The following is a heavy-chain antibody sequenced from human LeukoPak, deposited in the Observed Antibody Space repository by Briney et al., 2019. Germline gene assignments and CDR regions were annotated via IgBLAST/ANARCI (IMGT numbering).Heavy chain of an antibody. D-gene: IGHD3-10*01. CDR1: GGTFSSYA. CDR2: IIPIFGTA. J-gene: IGHJ6*03. Sequence: ASVKVSCKASGGTFSSYAISWVRQAPGQGLEWMGGIIPIFGTANYAQKLQGRVTITTDESTSTAYMELSSLRSEDTAVYYCAGGCTTMVRGVIITRAMDYYYYMDVWGKGTTVTVYS. CDR3: AGGCTTMVRGVIITRAMDYYYYMDV. V-gene: IGHV1-69*05.